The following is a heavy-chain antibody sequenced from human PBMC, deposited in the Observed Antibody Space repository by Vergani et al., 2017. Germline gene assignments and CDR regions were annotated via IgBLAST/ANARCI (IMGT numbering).Heavy chain of an antibody. J-gene: IGHJ4*02. CDR3: ARLLGYRGFDF. CDR2: IFPGDSDT. D-gene: IGHD5-18*01. V-gene: IGHV5-51*01. CDR1: GYSFTNYW. Sequence: EVQMVQSGAEVKKPGESLKISCKGSGYSFTNYWIGWVRQMPGKGLEWMGVIFPGDSDTKYSPSFQGQVSISVNKSINTAYLQWSRLRASDTAMYYCARLLGYRGFDFWGQGTLVIVSS.